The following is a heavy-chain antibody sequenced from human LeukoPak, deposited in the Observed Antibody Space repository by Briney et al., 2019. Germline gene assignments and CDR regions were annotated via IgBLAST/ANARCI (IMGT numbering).Heavy chain of an antibody. D-gene: IGHD5-18*01. CDR1: GGSISSTSYY. V-gene: IGHV4-39*01. J-gene: IGHJ4*02. CDR2: IYYSGST. Sequence: SETLSLTCTVSGGSISSTSYYWGWIRQPPGKGLEWIGSIYYSGSTYYNPSLKSRVTISVDTSKNQFSLKLSSVTAADTAVYYCARVDTAMVPGPDYWGQGTLVTVSS. CDR3: ARVDTAMVPGPDY.